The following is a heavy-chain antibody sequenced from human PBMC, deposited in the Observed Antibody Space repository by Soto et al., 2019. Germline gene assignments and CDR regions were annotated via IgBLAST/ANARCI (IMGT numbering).Heavy chain of an antibody. CDR2: IYSSGNA. J-gene: IGHJ3*02. D-gene: IGHD3-16*01. CDR1: NGTINGYY. Sequence: QVQLQESGPGLVKPSETLSLICTVSNGTINGYYWSWVGQSAGKGLEWIGRIYSSGNANYNPSLYSRAAMSVDTSQNHFSLKVTFVTAADKAMYYCVRGDVFDIWGRGTMVTVSS. CDR3: VRGDVFDI. V-gene: IGHV4-4*07.